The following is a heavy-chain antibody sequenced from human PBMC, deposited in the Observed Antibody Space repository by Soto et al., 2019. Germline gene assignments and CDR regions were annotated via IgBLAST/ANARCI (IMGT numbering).Heavy chain of an antibody. V-gene: IGHV1-3*01. CDR3: ERDLGGWPDY. D-gene: IGHD2-15*01. CDR2: INAGNGNT. J-gene: IGHJ4*02. Sequence: ASVNVSRKASGGTFTNYAFSRVRQAPGQRLEWMGWINAGNGNTKYSYKFQGRVTNTRDTTASTAFLELSRLRTEDSAVFYIERDLGGWPDYRGQGNLVTVSS. CDR1: GGTFTNYA.